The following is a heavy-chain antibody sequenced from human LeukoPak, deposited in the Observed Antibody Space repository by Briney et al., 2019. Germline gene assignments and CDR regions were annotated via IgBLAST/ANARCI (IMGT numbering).Heavy chain of an antibody. CDR1: GFTFSSYA. D-gene: IGHD5-12*01. CDR3: AKDSPIGALVAPGWFDP. CDR2: ISGSGGST. J-gene: IGHJ5*02. Sequence: GGSLRLSCAASGFTFSSYAMSWVRQAPGKGLEWVSAISGSGGSTYYPDSVKGRFTISRDNSKNTLYLQMNSLRAEDTAVYYCAKDSPIGALVAPGWFDPWGQGTLVTVSS. V-gene: IGHV3-23*01.